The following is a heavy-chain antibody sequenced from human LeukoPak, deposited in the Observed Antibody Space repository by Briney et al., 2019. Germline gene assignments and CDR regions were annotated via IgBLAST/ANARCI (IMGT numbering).Heavy chain of an antibody. Sequence: GGSLRLSCAASGFTFSSYAMSWVRQAPGKGLEWVSAISGSGGSTYYADSVKGRFTISRDNSKNTLYLQMSSLRAEDTAVYYCAKIAAANCGGDCYSGAYYFDYWGQGTLVTVSS. J-gene: IGHJ4*02. CDR1: GFTFSSYA. V-gene: IGHV3-23*01. CDR3: AKIAAANCGGDCYSGAYYFDY. CDR2: ISGSGGST. D-gene: IGHD2-21*02.